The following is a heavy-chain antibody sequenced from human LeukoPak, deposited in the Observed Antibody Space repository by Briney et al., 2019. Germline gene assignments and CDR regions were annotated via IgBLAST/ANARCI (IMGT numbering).Heavy chain of an antibody. CDR3: AIAPTGK. V-gene: IGHV3-43*01. D-gene: IGHD1-14*01. CDR1: GFTFDDYT. J-gene: IGHJ4*02. CDR2: ISWGGGST. Sequence: GGSLRLSCAASGFTFDDYTMHWARQAPGKGLEWVSLISWGGGSTYYADSVKGRFTISRDNSKNSLYLQMNSLRTEDTALYYCAIAPTGKWGQGTLVTVSS.